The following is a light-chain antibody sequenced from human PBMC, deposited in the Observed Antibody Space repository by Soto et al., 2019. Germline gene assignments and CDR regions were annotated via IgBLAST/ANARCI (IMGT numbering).Light chain of an antibody. CDR2: EVS. Sequence: QSALTQPPSVSGSPGQSVTISCTGTSSDVGSYNRVSWYQQPPGTAPQLMIYEVSNRPSGVPDRFSGSKSGNTASLTISGLQAEDEADYYCTSYTSSSTYVFGTGTKSPS. CDR3: TSYTSSSTYV. J-gene: IGLJ1*01. V-gene: IGLV2-18*02. CDR1: SSDVGSYNR.